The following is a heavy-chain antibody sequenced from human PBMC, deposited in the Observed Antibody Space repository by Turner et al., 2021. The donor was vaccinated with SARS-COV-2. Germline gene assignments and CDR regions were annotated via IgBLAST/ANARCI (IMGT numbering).Heavy chain of an antibody. J-gene: IGHJ6*02. Sequence: EVQLVESGGGLVQPGGSLRLSCAASGFTFSSSEFHWVRQAPGRGLEWVSAIGTIDDSYYPGSVKGRFTISRENAKNSLYLQMDSLTAGDTAVYYCATIAAAGIAVYHYYGMDVWGQGTTVTVSS. V-gene: IGHV3-13*01. CDR3: ATIAAAGIAVYHYYGMDV. D-gene: IGHD6-13*01. CDR2: IGTIDDS. CDR1: GFTFSSSE.